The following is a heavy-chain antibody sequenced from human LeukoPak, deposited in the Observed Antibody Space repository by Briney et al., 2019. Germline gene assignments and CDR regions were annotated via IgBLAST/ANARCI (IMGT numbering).Heavy chain of an antibody. J-gene: IGHJ4*02. CDR1: GFTFSSYA. CDR3: AKYRRVVVVVTDIDY. Sequence: GGSLRLSCAASGFTFSSYAMSWVRQAPGKGLEWVSAISGSGGSTYYADSVKGRFTISRDNSKNTLYLQMDSLRAEDTAVYYCAKYRRVVVVVTDIDYWGQGTLVTVSS. D-gene: IGHD3-22*01. CDR2: ISGSGGST. V-gene: IGHV3-23*01.